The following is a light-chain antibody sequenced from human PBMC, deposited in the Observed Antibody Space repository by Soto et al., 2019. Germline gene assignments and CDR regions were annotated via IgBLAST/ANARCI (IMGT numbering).Light chain of an antibody. CDR2: DDV. CDR3: GTWDNSLSAGL. CDR1: RSNVGENY. V-gene: IGLV1-51*01. J-gene: IGLJ2*01. Sequence: QSALTQTPSVSAAPGQRVTISCSGSRSNVGENYVSWYQQFPGTAPQLVIYDDVKRSPGIPDRFSASKSGTSATLAITGLQTGDEADYYCGTWDNSLSAGLFGTGTQLTVL.